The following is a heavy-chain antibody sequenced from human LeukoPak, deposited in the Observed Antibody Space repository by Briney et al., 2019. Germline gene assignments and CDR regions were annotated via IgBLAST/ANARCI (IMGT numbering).Heavy chain of an antibody. V-gene: IGHV3-74*01. CDR2: IKGDGIST. D-gene: IGHD4-17*01. J-gene: IGHJ4*02. CDR1: GFDFSSNW. CDR3: TRGRYYFDY. Sequence: EGSLRLSCAASGFDFSSNWMHWVRHAPGQGLVWVSRIKGDGISTNYADSVKGRFTISRDNAKNTLYLQMNSLRAEDTAVYYCTRGRYYFDYWGQGTLVTVSS.